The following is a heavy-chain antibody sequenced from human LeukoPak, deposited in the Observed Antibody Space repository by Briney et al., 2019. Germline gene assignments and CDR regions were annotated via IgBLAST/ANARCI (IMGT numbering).Heavy chain of an antibody. CDR2: IYYSGST. CDR3: ARASSWYFNLGWFDP. D-gene: IGHD6-13*01. J-gene: IGHJ5*02. V-gene: IGHV4-59*01. Sequence: SETLSLTCTVSGDSISGYYWNWIRQPPGKGLEWIGYIYYSGSTNYNPSLKSRVTISVDTSKNQFSLKLSSVTAADTAVYYCARASSWYFNLGWFDPWGQGTLVTVSS. CDR1: GDSISGYY.